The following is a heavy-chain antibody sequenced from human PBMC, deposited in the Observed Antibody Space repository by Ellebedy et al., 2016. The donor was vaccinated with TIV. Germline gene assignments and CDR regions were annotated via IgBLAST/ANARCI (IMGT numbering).Heavy chain of an antibody. V-gene: IGHV3-48*01. CDR1: GFTFSSYS. Sequence: GEYLKISCAASGFTFSSYSMNWVRQAPGKGLEWLSYISSSSSTIFYADSVKGRFTISRDNAKNSLYLQMNSLRAEDTAVYYCARDRSEQWLVLVSYYYYGMDVWGQGTTVTVSS. J-gene: IGHJ6*02. D-gene: IGHD6-19*01. CDR2: ISSSSSTI. CDR3: ARDRSEQWLVLVSYYYYGMDV.